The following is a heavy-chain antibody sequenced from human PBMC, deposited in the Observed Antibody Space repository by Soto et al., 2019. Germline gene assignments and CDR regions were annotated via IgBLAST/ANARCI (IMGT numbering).Heavy chain of an antibody. V-gene: IGHV1-69*13. D-gene: IGHD5-18*01. Sequence: GASVKVSCKAPGGTFSSYAISWVRQAPGQGLEWMGGIIPMFGTAHYAQRFQDRVTITADESTNTVYMELSSLRSEDTAVYFCASGIQLWLRRINNGYSGWGQGTLVTVSS. CDR2: IIPMFGTA. J-gene: IGHJ4*02. CDR1: GGTFSSYA. CDR3: ASGIQLWLRRINNGYSG.